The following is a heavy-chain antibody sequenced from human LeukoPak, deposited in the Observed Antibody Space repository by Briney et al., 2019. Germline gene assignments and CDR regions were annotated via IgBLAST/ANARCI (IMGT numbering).Heavy chain of an antibody. CDR3: ARESRDGDDKDY. Sequence: ASVKVSCKASGGTFSSYAISWVRQAPGQGLEWMGGIIPIFGTANYAQKFQGRVTITADESTSTAHMELSSLRSEDTAVYYCARESRDGDDKDYWGQGTLVTVSS. CDR2: IIPIFGTA. J-gene: IGHJ4*02. CDR1: GGTFSSYA. D-gene: IGHD5-24*01. V-gene: IGHV1-69*13.